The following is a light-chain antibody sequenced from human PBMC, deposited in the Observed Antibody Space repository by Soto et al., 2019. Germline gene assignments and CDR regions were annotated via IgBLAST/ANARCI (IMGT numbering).Light chain of an antibody. CDR2: SND. CDR3: AAWDDSLNALV. V-gene: IGLV1-44*01. Sequence: QAVLTQPPSASGTPGQRVTISCSGSSSNIGTNTVNWYQQLPGTAPKLVIYSNDQRPSGVPDRFSGSKSGTSASLAISGLQSEDEADYYCAAWDDSLNALVIAGGTKVTVL. CDR1: SSNIGTNT. J-gene: IGLJ2*01.